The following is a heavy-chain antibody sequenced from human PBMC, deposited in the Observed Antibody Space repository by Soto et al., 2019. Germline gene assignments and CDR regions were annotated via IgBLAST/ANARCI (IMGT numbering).Heavy chain of an antibody. J-gene: IGHJ4*02. CDR3: AGGRGYYDILTGYYHNTLFDY. CDR1: GGSISSYY. D-gene: IGHD3-9*01. V-gene: IGHV4-59*08. Sequence: SETLSLTCTVSGGSISSYYWSWIRQPPGKGLEWIGYIYYSGSTNYNPSLKSRVTISVDTSKNQFSLKLSSVTAADTAVDYCAGGRGYYDILTGYYHNTLFDYWGQGTLVTVSS. CDR2: IYYSGST.